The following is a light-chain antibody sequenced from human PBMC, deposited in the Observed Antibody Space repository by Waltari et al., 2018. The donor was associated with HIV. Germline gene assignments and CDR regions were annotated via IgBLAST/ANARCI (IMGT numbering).Light chain of an antibody. CDR2: DVN. CDR1: SSDVGGYTY. J-gene: IGLJ3*02. CDR3: CSHADNYTWV. Sequence: QSALTQPRSMSGSPGQSVTISCTGTSSDVGGYTYVSWYQQHPGKDPKLMIFDVNKRPAGVPDRCSGSKSGNTASLTLSGLQAEDEADYYGCSHADNYTWVFGGGTKLTVL. V-gene: IGLV2-11*01.